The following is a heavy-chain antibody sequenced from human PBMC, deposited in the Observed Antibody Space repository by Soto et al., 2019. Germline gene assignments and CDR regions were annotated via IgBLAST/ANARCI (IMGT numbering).Heavy chain of an antibody. J-gene: IGHJ4*02. Sequence: SETLSLTCTVSGGSISSSSYYWGWIRQPPGKGLERIGSIYYSGSTYYNPSLKSRVTISVDTSKNQFSLKLSSVTAADTAVYYCAILIWLGSRCFDYWGQGTLVTASP. CDR2: IYYSGST. D-gene: IGHD3-10*01. V-gene: IGHV4-39*01. CDR3: AILIWLGSRCFDY. CDR1: GGSISSSSYY.